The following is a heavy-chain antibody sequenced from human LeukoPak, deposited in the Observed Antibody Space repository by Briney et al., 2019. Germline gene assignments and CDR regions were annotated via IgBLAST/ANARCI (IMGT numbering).Heavy chain of an antibody. D-gene: IGHD3-16*02. CDR3: AKESRHDYVWGSYRYTGYFDY. CDR1: GFTFSSYA. V-gene: IGHV3-30-3*01. Sequence: GSLRLSCAASGFTFSSYAMHWGRQAPGKGLEWVAVISYDGSNKYYADSVKGRFTISRDNSKNTLYLQMNSLRAEDTALYYCAKESRHDYVWGSYRYTGYFDYWGQGTLVTVSS. CDR2: ISYDGSNK. J-gene: IGHJ4*02.